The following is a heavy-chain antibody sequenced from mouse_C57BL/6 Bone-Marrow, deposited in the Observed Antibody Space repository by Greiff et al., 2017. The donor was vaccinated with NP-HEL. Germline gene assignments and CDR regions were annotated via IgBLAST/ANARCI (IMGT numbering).Heavy chain of an antibody. CDR2: ISNLAYSI. V-gene: IGHV5-15*01. J-gene: IGHJ3*01. Sequence: EVKLMESGGGLVQPGGSLKLSCAASGFTFSDYGMAWVRQAPRKGPEWVAFISNLAYSIYYADTVTGRFTISRENAKNTLYLEMSSLRSEDTARYYCARQGLRGYTWFAYWGQGTLVTVSA. D-gene: IGHD2-2*01. CDR1: GFTFSDYG. CDR3: ARQGLRGYTWFAY.